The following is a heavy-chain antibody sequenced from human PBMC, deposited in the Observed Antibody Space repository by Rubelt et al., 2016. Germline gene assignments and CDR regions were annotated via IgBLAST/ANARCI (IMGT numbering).Heavy chain of an antibody. D-gene: IGHD1-7*01. V-gene: IGHV4-39*07. Sequence: TVSGGSISSSSYYWGWIRQPPGKGLEWIGSIYYSGSTYYNPSLKSRVTISVDTSKNQFSLKLSSVTAADTAVYYCARLGREWLELKFYFDYWGQGTLVTVSS. CDR3: ARLGREWLELKFYFDY. J-gene: IGHJ4*02. CDR1: GGSISSSSYY. CDR2: IYYSGST.